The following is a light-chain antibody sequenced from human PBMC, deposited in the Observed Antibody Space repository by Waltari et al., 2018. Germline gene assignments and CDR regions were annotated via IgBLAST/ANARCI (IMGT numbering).Light chain of an antibody. CDR1: QSPLYSDGNTY. J-gene: IGKJ1*01. CDR3: MQTVQFRWT. Sequence: DIVLTQTPLSSPVTLGQPASIFCRSSQSPLYSDGNTYLSWLQQRQGQPPRLLIYQVSSRFSGVPDRFSGRGAGTDFTLKISRVEAEDVGVYYCMQTVQFRWTFGQGTKVEIK. CDR2: QVS. V-gene: IGKV2-24*01.